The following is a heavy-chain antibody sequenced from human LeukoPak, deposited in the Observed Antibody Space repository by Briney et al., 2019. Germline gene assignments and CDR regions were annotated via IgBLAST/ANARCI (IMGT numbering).Heavy chain of an antibody. CDR2: IGTAGDT. Sequence: GGSLRLSCATSGFTFSNHAVHWVRQATGKGLEWVSAIGTAGDTFYPGSVKGRFTISRENAKNSLSLQMNSLRAEDTAVYYCVRQQTPHGNFDYWGQGTLVTVSS. CDR1: GFTFSNHA. D-gene: IGHD1-26*01. V-gene: IGHV3-13*01. J-gene: IGHJ4*02. CDR3: VRQQTPHGNFDY.